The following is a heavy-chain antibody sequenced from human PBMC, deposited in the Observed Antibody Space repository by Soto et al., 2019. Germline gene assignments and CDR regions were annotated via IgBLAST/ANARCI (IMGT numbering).Heavy chain of an antibody. V-gene: IGHV4-34*01. Sequence: SETLSLTCAVYGGSFSGYYWPWIRQPPGKGLEWIGEINHSGTINFNPSLKSRLTISLDTSKKHFSLKLSSVTDADTAAYYCARADRTLVTCYSLDVWGQGTTVTVSS. CDR3: ARADRTLVTCYSLDV. CDR2: INHSGTI. J-gene: IGHJ6*02. D-gene: IGHD2-21*02. CDR1: GGSFSGYY.